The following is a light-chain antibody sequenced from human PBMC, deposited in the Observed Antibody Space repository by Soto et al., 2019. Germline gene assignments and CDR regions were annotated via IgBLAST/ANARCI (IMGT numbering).Light chain of an antibody. CDR2: SNN. CDR3: AAWDDSLNGPVV. CDR1: SSNIGSHT. Sequence: QSVLTQPPSVSGTPGQRVTISCSGSSSNIGSHTVNWYQQLPGTAPKLLIYSNNQRPSGVPDRFSGSKSGTSASLAISGLQSEDEADYYCAAWDDSLNGPVVFGGGTKLTVL. V-gene: IGLV1-44*01. J-gene: IGLJ2*01.